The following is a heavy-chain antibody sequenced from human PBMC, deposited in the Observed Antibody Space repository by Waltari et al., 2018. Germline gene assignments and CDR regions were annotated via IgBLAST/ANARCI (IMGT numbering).Heavy chain of an antibody. CDR2: INTDGSST. V-gene: IGHV3-74*01. J-gene: IGHJ4*02. CDR3: ARDIRDFPLNY. D-gene: IGHD3-3*01. Sequence: EVQLVEYGGGLVQPGGSLRLSCAVSGFTFSSYWMHWVRKAPGKGLVWVSRINTDGSSTSYADSVKGRFTISRDNAKNTLYLQMNSLRAEDTAVYYCARDIRDFPLNYWGQGTLVTVSS. CDR1: GFTFSSYW.